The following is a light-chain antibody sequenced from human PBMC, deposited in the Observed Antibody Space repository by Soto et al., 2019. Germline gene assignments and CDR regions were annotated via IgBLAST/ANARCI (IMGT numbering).Light chain of an antibody. CDR2: GAS. CDR3: HQYNNWPPNT. Sequence: EIVMTQSPATLSVSPGERATLSCRASQSVSSNLAWYQQKPGQAPRLLIYGASTRAPGIPARFSGSGSGTEFTLTISSLQSEDFAVYYCHQYNNWPPNTFGQGTKLEIK. CDR1: QSVSSN. J-gene: IGKJ2*01. V-gene: IGKV3-15*01.